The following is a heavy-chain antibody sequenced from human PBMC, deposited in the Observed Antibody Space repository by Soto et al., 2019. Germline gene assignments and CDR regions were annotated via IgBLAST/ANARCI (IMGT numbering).Heavy chain of an antibody. CDR1: GFSLSTSGVG. J-gene: IGHJ4*02. CDR2: IYWDDDK. V-gene: IGHV2-5*02. D-gene: IGHD6-6*01. CDR3: AHRGISGSSRRGDFDY. Sequence: GSGPTLVNPTQTLTLTCTFSGFSLSTSGVGVGWIRQPPGKALEWLALIYWDDDKRYSPSLKSRLTITKDTSKNQVVLTMTNMDPVDTATYYCAHRGISGSSRRGDFDYWGQGTLVTVSS.